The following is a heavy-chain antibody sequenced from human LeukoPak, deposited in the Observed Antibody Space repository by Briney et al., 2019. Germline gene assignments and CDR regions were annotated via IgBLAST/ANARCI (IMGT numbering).Heavy chain of an antibody. CDR2: IYYSGST. J-gene: IGHJ3*02. Sequence: YPSQTLSLTCTVSGGSISSGGYYWSWFRQHPGKGLEWIGYIYYSGSTYYNPSLKSRVTISVDTSKNQFSLKLSSVTAADTAVYYCARGTNDYGDYGSFDIWGQGTMVTVSS. CDR3: ARGTNDYGDYGSFDI. D-gene: IGHD4-17*01. V-gene: IGHV4-31*03. CDR1: GGSISSGGYY.